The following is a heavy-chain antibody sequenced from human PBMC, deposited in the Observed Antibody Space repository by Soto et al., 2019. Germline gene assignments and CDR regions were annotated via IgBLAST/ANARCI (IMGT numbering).Heavy chain of an antibody. J-gene: IGHJ4*02. V-gene: IGHV4-59*01. D-gene: IGHD2-15*01. CDR1: GGSISPFY. CDR2: LYYSGNT. CDR3: ARVGGVAARTFDY. Sequence: SETLSLTCTVSGGSISPFYWRWVRQPPGKGLEWIGYLYYSGNTNYNPSLKSRVTISVDASKNQVSLRLTSVTAADTAVYYCARVGGVAARTFDYWGQGTVVTVYS.